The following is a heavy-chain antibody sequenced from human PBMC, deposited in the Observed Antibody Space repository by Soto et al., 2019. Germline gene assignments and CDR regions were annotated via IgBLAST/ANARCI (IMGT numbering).Heavy chain of an antibody. D-gene: IGHD5-18*01. CDR3: ASNSYGYTFYDN. J-gene: IGHJ4*02. CDR2: IYYSGST. Sequence: SETLSLTCTVSGGSISSGDYYWSWIRQPPGKGLEWIGYIYYSGSTYYNPSLKSRVTISVDTSKNQFSLKLSSVTAADTAVYYCASNSYGYTFYDNWGQGTLVTVPQ. V-gene: IGHV4-30-4*01. CDR1: GGSISSGDYY.